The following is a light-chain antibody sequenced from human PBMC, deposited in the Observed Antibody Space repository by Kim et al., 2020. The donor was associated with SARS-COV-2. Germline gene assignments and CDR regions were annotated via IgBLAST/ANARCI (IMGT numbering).Light chain of an antibody. CDR3: QVWDSSSVHRVV. CDR1: SIGSKS. CDR2: YDS. Sequence: SYELTQPPSVSVAPGKTAGITCGGNSIGSKSVHWYQQKPGQAPVLVISYDSDRPSGIPERFSGSNSGNTATLTISRVEAGDEADYYCQVWDSSSVHRVV. V-gene: IGLV3-21*04. J-gene: IGLJ2*01.